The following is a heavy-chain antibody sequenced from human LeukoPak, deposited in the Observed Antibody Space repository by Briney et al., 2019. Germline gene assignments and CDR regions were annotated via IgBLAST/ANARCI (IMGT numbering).Heavy chain of an antibody. CDR2: ISGSGGST. CDR1: GFTFSSYA. J-gene: IGHJ6*03. CDR3: ARVLTGYYSTYYYYYMDV. V-gene: IGHV3-23*01. Sequence: SGGSLRLSCAASGFTFSSYAMSWVRQAPGKGLEWVSAISGSGGSTYYADSVKGRFTISRDNSKNTLYLQMNSLRAEDTAVYYCARVLTGYYSTYYYYYMDVWGKGTTVTVSS. D-gene: IGHD3-9*01.